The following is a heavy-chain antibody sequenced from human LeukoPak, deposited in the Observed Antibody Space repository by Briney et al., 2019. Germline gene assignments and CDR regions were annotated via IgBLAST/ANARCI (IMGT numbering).Heavy chain of an antibody. CDR2: ISGSGGST. CDR1: GFIFSSDS. J-gene: IGHJ4*02. V-gene: IGHV3-23*01. CDR3: ARGPYGRGTFDY. Sequence: GGSLRLSCATSGFIFSSDSMIWVRQAPGKGLEWVSAISGSGGSTYYADSVKGRFTISRDNSKNTLYLQMNSLRAEDTAVYYCARGPYGRGTFDYWGQGTLVTVSS. D-gene: IGHD1-26*01.